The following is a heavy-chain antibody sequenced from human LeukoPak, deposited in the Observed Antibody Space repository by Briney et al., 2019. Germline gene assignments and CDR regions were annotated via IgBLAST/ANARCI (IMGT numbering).Heavy chain of an antibody. CDR2: INPNSGGT. J-gene: IGHJ4*02. CDR1: GYTFTGYY. D-gene: IGHD3-9*01. V-gene: IGHV1-2*02. Sequence: ASVTVSCKASGYTFTGYYMHWVRQAPGQGLEWMGWINPNSGGTNYAQKFQGRVTMTRDTSISTAYMELSRLRSDDTAVYYCARDFSHYDILTGYHYYFDYWGQGTLVTVSS. CDR3: ARDFSHYDILTGYHYYFDY.